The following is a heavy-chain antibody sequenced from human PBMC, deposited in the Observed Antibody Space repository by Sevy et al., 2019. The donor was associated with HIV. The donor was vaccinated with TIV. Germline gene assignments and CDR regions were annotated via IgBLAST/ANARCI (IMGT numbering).Heavy chain of an antibody. V-gene: IGHV3-33*01. CDR2: IWYDGSNK. D-gene: IGHD2-2*01. Sequence: GGSLRLSCAASGFTFSSYGMHWVRQAPGKGLEWVAVIWYDGSNKYYADSVKGQFTISRDNSKNTLYLQMNSLRAEDTAVYYCAREYIVVVPAALYYYGMDVWGQGTTVTVSS. CDR3: AREYIVVVPAALYYYGMDV. CDR1: GFTFSSYG. J-gene: IGHJ6*02.